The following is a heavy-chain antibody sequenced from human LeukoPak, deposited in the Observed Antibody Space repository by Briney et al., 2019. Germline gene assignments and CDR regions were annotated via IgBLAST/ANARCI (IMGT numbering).Heavy chain of an antibody. CDR1: GYTFTSNY. Sequence: GASVKVSCKAFGYTFTSNYMHWVRQAPGQGPEWMGVISPSGGSTTYAQKFQGRVTLTRDMSTSTDYLELSSLRSEDTAVYYCARVTGYRIEDYFDYWGQGTLVTVSS. CDR2: ISPSGGST. V-gene: IGHV1-46*01. CDR3: ARVTGYRIEDYFDY. D-gene: IGHD6-13*01. J-gene: IGHJ4*02.